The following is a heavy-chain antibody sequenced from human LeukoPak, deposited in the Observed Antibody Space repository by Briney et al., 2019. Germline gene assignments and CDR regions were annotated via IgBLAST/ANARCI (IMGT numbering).Heavy chain of an antibody. CDR2: INHSGST. V-gene: IGHV4-34*01. CDR1: GGSFSGYY. D-gene: IGHD4-17*01. Sequence: SETLSLTCAVYGGSFSGYYWSWIRQPPGKGLEWIGEINHSGSTNYNPSLKSRVTISVDTSKNQFSLKLSSVTAADTAVYYCARGVHDYGDYGFDYWGQGTLVTVSS. CDR3: ARGVHDYGDYGFDY. J-gene: IGHJ4*02.